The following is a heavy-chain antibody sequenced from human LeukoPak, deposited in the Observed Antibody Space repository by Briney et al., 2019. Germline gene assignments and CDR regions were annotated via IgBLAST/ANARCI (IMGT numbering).Heavy chain of an antibody. D-gene: IGHD2-2*01. V-gene: IGHV3-7*01. CDR3: ARNGRCSSTSCNYYYYMDV. CDR1: GFTFSSYW. Sequence: GGSLRLSCAASGFTFSSYWMTWVRQAPGKGLEWVANIKHNGDELNYVDSVEDRFTISRDNAKNSLYLQMNSLRAEDTAVYYCARNGRCSSTSCNYYYYMDVWGKGTTVTVSS. J-gene: IGHJ6*03. CDR2: IKHNGDEL.